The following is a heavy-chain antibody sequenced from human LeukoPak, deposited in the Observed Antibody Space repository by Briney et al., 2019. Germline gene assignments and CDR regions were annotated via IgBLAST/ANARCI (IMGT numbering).Heavy chain of an antibody. CDR3: AKDQRGYSYDTFDY. J-gene: IGHJ4*02. CDR1: GFTFDDYA. V-gene: IGHV3-9*01. D-gene: IGHD5-18*01. CDR2: ISWNSGSI. Sequence: GGSLRLSCAASGFTFDDYAMHWVRQAPGKGLEWVSGISWNSGSIGYADSVKGRFTISRDNSKNTLYLQMNSLRAEDTAVYYCAKDQRGYSYDTFDYWGQGTLVTVSS.